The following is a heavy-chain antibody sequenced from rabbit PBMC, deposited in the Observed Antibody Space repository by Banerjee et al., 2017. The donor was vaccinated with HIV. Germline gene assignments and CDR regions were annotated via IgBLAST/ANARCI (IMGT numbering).Heavy chain of an antibody. CDR1: GFSFSSSYW. Sequence: QEQLVESGGGLVQPGGSLKLSCKASGFSFSSSYWISWVRQAPGKGLEWIACIYAGSSGSTWYASWAKGRFTISKTSSTTVTLQMTSLTAADTATYFCARDLAGVIGWNFGLWGQGTLVTVS. CDR3: ARDLAGVIGWNFGL. V-gene: IGHV1S45*01. J-gene: IGHJ4*01. D-gene: IGHD4-1*01. CDR2: IYAGSSGST.